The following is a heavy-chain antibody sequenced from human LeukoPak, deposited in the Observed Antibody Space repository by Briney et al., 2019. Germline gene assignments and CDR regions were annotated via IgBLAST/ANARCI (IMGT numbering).Heavy chain of an antibody. CDR3: ARVLTRLRYCSSTSCYAMLDY. Sequence: GGSLRLSCAASGFSFSSYYMSWVRQAPGKGLEWVALINPDGSERYYVDSVKGRFTISRDNSKNTLYLQMNSLRAEDTAVYYCARVLTRLRYCSSTSCYAMLDYWGQGTLVTVSS. CDR1: GFSFSSYY. J-gene: IGHJ4*02. D-gene: IGHD2-2*01. CDR2: INPDGSER. V-gene: IGHV3-7*03.